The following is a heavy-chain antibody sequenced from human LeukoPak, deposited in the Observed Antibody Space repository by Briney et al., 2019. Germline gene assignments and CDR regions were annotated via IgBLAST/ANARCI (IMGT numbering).Heavy chain of an antibody. J-gene: IGHJ4*02. D-gene: IGHD2-15*01. V-gene: IGHV1-18*01. CDR2: ISAYNGNT. Sequence: GASVKVSCKASGYTFTSYGLSWVRQAPGQGLEWMGWISAYNGNTNYAQKLQGRVTMTTDTSTSTAYMELRSLRSDDTAVYYCARDHEYCSGGSCSQAFDYWGQGTLVTVSS. CDR3: ARDHEYCSGGSCSQAFDY. CDR1: GYTFTSYG.